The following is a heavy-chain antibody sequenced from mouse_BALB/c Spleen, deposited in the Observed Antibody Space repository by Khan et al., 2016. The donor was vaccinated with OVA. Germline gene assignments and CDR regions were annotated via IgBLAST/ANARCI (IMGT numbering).Heavy chain of an antibody. CDR3: ARRGLRWDFDD. V-gene: IGHV1-7*01. J-gene: IGHJ2*01. CDR1: GYTFINYW. CDR2: INPSTGYT. Sequence: QVRLQQSGAELAKPGASVKMSCKASGYTFINYWILWVKQRPGQGLEWIGYINPSTGYTEYNQNFKDKATLTADKSSSTAYMQLSSLTSEDSAVYDCARRGLRWDFDDWGQGTTLTVSS. D-gene: IGHD1-1*01.